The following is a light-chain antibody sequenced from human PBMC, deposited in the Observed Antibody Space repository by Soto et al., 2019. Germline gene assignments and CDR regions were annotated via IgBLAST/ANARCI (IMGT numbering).Light chain of an antibody. CDR1: SSDVGGYNF. Sequence: QSALTQPPSASGSSGQSVTISCTGTSSDVGGYNFVSWYQQHPGKAPKLMIYEVSERPSGVPDRFSGSKSGNTASLTVSGLQADDEADYYCTSYAGSNIPVVFGGGTQLTVL. V-gene: IGLV2-8*01. J-gene: IGLJ2*01. CDR2: EVS. CDR3: TSYAGSNIPVV.